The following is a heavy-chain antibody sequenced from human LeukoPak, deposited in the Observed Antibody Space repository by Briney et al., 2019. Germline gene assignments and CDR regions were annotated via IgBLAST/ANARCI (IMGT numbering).Heavy chain of an antibody. CDR1: GYTFTSYG. D-gene: IGHD6-19*01. Sequence: ASVKVSCKASGYTFTSYGIRWVRQAPGQGLEWMGWISAYNGNTNYAQKLQGRVTMTTDTSTSAAYMELRSLRSDDTAVYYCARWGTGAGNFDYWGQGTLVTVSS. J-gene: IGHJ4*02. CDR2: ISAYNGNT. V-gene: IGHV1-18*01. CDR3: ARWGTGAGNFDY.